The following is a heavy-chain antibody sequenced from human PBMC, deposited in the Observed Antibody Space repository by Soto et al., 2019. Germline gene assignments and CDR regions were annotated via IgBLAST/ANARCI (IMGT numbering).Heavy chain of an antibody. V-gene: IGHV5-10-1*01. D-gene: IGHD2-2*01. J-gene: IGHJ6*02. CDR3: ARLGDIVVVPAAWYYGMDV. CDR2: IDPSDSYT. Sequence: GESLKISCKGSGYSFTSYWISWVRQMPGKGLEWMGRIDPSDSYTNYSPSFQGHVTISADKSISTAYLQWSSLKASDTAMYYCARLGDIVVVPAAWYYGMDVWGQGTTVTSP. CDR1: GYSFTSYW.